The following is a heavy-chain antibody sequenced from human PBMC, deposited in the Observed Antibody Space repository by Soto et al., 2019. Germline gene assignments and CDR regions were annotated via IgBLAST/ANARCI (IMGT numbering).Heavy chain of an antibody. Sequence: GGSLRLSCAASGFTFSDYYMSWIRQAPGKGLEWVSYISSRSSHTNYADSVKGRFTISRDNAKNSLYLQMNTLRAEDTAVYYCARDRDAAGNCGTSHMDVWGQGTTVTVSS. CDR2: ISSRSSHT. D-gene: IGHD6-13*01. CDR3: ARDRDAAGNCGTSHMDV. V-gene: IGHV3-11*05. J-gene: IGHJ6*02. CDR1: GFTFSDYY.